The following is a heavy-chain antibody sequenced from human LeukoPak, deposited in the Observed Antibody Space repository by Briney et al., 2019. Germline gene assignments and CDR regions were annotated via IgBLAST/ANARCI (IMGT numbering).Heavy chain of an antibody. Sequence: GGSLRLSCAASGFTFSSYWMHWVRQAPGKGLEWVAFIRYDGSNKYYADSVKGRFTISRDNSKNTLYLQMNSLRAEDTAVYYCAKVDSPPYDILTGYFPFDYWGQGTLVTVSS. CDR2: IRYDGSNK. V-gene: IGHV3-30*02. D-gene: IGHD3-9*01. CDR1: GFTFSSYW. CDR3: AKVDSPPYDILTGYFPFDY. J-gene: IGHJ4*02.